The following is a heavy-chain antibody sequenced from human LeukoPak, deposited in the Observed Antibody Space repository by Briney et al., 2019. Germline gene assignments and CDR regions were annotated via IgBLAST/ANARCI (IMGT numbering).Heavy chain of an antibody. Sequence: GGSLRLSCAASGFTFSSYGMHWVRQAPGKGLEWVAVIPYDGSNKYYADSVKGRFTISRDNSKNTLYLQMNSLRAEDTAVYYCAKAPASRGDYFDYWGQGALVTVSS. CDR3: AKAPASRGDYFDY. CDR1: GFTFSSYG. CDR2: IPYDGSNK. D-gene: IGHD2-2*01. J-gene: IGHJ4*02. V-gene: IGHV3-30*18.